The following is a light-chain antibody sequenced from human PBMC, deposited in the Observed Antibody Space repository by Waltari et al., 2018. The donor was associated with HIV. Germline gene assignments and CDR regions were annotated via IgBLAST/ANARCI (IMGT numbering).Light chain of an antibody. CDR3: CSYAGSYTL. V-gene: IGLV2-11*01. J-gene: IGLJ2*01. CDR2: DVS. CDR1: SSDVGGYNY. Sequence: QSALTQPRSVSGSPGQSVTISCTGTSSDVGGYNYVSWYQQPPGKAPKLLIYDVSKRPSGVPDRFSGAKSGNTASLTISGLKAEDEADYYCCSYAGSYTLFGGGTKLTVL.